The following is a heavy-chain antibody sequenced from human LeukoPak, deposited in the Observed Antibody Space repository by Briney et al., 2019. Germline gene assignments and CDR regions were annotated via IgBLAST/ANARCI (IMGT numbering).Heavy chain of an antibody. J-gene: IGHJ6*02. V-gene: IGHV4-31*03. CDR2: IYYSGST. D-gene: IGHD1-7*01. CDR1: GGSISSGGYY. Sequence: SQTLSLTCTVSGGSISSGGYYWSWIRQHPGKGLEWIGYIYYSGSTYYNPSLKSRVTISVDTSKNQFSLKLSSVTAADTAVYFCARIPWNYFTYYYYGMDVWGQGTTVTVSS. CDR3: ARIPWNYFTYYYYGMDV.